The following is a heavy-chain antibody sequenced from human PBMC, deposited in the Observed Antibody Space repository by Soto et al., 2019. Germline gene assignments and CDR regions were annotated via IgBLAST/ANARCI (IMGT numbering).Heavy chain of an antibody. Sequence: EVQLLESGGGLVQPGGSLRLSWAASGFTFSSYAMSWVRRALGKGLEWVSAISGSGGSTYYADSVKGRFTISRDNSKNTLYLQMNSLRAEDTAVYYCAKTRSYGDFDYWGQGTLVTVSS. CDR2: ISGSGGST. V-gene: IGHV3-23*01. J-gene: IGHJ4*02. CDR1: GFTFSSYA. D-gene: IGHD1-26*01. CDR3: AKTRSYGDFDY.